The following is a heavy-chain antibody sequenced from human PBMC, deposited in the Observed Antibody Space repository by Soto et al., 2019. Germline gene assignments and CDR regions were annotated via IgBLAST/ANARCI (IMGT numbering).Heavy chain of an antibody. CDR1: GGSLSSGGYY. V-gene: IGHV4-31*03. J-gene: IGHJ4*02. Sequence: PSETLSLTCTVSGGSLSSGGYYWSWLRQLPGKGLEWIGYIYYTGKTYYNPALKSRVAISVDTSKNQFSLKLSSVTAADTALYYFARVLAGSFDYLGQGTLLTVSS. CDR2: IYYTGKT. D-gene: IGHD1-26*01. CDR3: ARVLAGSFDY.